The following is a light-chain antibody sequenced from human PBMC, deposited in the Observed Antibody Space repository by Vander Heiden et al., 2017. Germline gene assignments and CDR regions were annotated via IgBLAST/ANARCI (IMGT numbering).Light chain of an antibody. J-gene: IGKJ4*01. CDR3: QQCYSTRLT. Sequence: DIQMTQSPSSLSASVGDRVTITCRASQSIRSYLNWYQQKPGKAPKLLIYAASSLPSGVPSRFSGSGSGTDFTLTISSLQPEDFATYYCQQCYSTRLTFGGGTKVEIK. V-gene: IGKV1-39*01. CDR1: QSIRSY. CDR2: AAS.